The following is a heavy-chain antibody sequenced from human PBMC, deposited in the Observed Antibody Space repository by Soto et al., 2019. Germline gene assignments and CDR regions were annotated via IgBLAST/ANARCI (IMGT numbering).Heavy chain of an antibody. V-gene: IGHV4-31*03. J-gene: IGHJ4*02. D-gene: IGHD3-10*01. Sequence: SETLSLTCTVSGGSISSGGYYWSWIRQHPGKGLEWIGYIYYSGSTYYNPSLKSRATISVDTSKNQFSLKLSSVTAADTAVYYCARVPMVRAAVDYWGQGTLVTVSS. CDR2: IYYSGST. CDR3: ARVPMVRAAVDY. CDR1: GGSISSGGYY.